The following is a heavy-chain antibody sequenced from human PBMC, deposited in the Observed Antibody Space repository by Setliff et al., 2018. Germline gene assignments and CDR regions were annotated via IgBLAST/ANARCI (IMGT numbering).Heavy chain of an antibody. Sequence: SETLSLTCTVYGVSFSDYYWGWVRQSPGKGLDWIGEINHSGRTNYNPSLRSRVTISLDTSKQQFSLNLISVTAADTAVYYCARYGGGHFWFFGLWGRGTLVTVSS. CDR2: INHSGRT. J-gene: IGHJ2*01. CDR1: GVSFSDYY. V-gene: IGHV4-34*01. D-gene: IGHD2-15*01. CDR3: ARYGGGHFWFFGL.